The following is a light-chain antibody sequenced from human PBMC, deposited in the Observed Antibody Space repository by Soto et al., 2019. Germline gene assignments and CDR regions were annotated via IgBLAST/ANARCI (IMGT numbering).Light chain of an antibody. CDR2: GNT. J-gene: IGLJ1*01. CDR1: SSNIGAVYD. V-gene: IGLV1-40*01. CDR3: QSYDSSLSGYV. Sequence: QSVLTQPPSVSGAPGQRVTISCTGSSSNIGAVYDVHWYQHLPGTAPKLLIYGNTNRPSGVPDRFSGSKSGASASLAITSFQAKDEADYYCQSYDSSLSGYVFGTGTKVTVL.